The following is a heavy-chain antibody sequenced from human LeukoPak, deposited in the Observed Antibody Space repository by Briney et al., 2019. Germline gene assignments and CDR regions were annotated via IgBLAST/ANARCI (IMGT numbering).Heavy chain of an antibody. CDR3: ARESNGWYTHFDY. Sequence: GGSLRLSCEASGFTFSSYWMHWVRQAPGKGLVWVSCINSDGSTSYADSVKGRFTISRDNANNTLYLQMNGLRAEDTAVYYCARESNGWYTHFDYWGQGTLVTVSS. D-gene: IGHD6-19*01. CDR1: GFTFSSYW. CDR2: INSDGST. J-gene: IGHJ4*02. V-gene: IGHV3-74*01.